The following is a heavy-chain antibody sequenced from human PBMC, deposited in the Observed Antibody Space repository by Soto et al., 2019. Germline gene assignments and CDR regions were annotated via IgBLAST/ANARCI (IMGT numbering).Heavy chain of an antibody. Sequence: QVQLVQSGAEVKKPGASVKVSCKASGYAFINYYLHWVRQAPGQGLEWMGIINPSDVSTSYAQKFQGRVTMTRDTSTITVYIELSSMRSEDTAVYFCSRGAQHYFVSGSYWQYYWYYMDVWGKGTSVTVSS. V-gene: IGHV1-46*03. CDR3: SRGAQHYFVSGSYWQYYWYYMDV. CDR2: INPSDVST. J-gene: IGHJ6*03. D-gene: IGHD3-10*01. CDR1: GYAFINYY.